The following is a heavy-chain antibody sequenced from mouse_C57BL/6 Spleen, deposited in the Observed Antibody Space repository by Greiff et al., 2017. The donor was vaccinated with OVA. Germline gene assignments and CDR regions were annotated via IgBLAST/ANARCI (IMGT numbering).Heavy chain of an antibody. V-gene: IGHV1-50*01. Sequence: VQLQQPGAELVKPGASVKLSCKASGYTFTSYWMQWVKQRPGQGLEWIGEIDPSDSYTNYNQKFKGKATLTVDTSSSTAYMQLSSLTSEDSAVYYCARAPSTVVDYWGQGTTLTVSS. J-gene: IGHJ2*01. D-gene: IGHD1-1*01. CDR1: GYTFTSYW. CDR2: IDPSDSYT. CDR3: ARAPSTVVDY.